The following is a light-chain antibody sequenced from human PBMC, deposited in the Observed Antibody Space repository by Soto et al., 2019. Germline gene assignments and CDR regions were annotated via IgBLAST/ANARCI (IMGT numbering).Light chain of an antibody. CDR3: SSYAGNSRYV. CDR2: EVS. Sequence: QSALAQPASVSGSPGQPITISCTGTSSDVGRYNYISWYQQRPGKAPKLIIYEVSKRPSGVPDRLSGFKYGNTASLTVSGLQAEDEADYYCSSYAGNSRYVFGTGTKVTVL. CDR1: SSDVGRYNY. J-gene: IGLJ1*01. V-gene: IGLV2-8*01.